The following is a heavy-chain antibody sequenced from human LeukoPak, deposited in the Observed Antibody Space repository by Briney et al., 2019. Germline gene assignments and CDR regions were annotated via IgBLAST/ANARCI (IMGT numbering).Heavy chain of an antibody. J-gene: IGHJ4*02. CDR2: IFYSGST. CDR3: ARDIGVVRDF. D-gene: IGHD3-3*01. CDR1: SGSITSGSHS. Sequence: SETLSLTCTVSSGSITSGSHSWGWIRQPPGKGLEWIGSIFYSGSTYYNLSLKSRVTMSVDTSKNQISLRLSSVAAADTAVYYCARDIGVVRDFWGRGILVTASS. V-gene: IGHV4-39*07.